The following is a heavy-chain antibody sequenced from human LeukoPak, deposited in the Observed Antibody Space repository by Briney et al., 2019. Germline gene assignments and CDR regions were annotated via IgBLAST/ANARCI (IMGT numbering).Heavy chain of an antibody. J-gene: IGHJ4*01. D-gene: IGHD3-3*01. Sequence: GGSLRLSCAPSGFTFSSYGMHWVRQAPGKGLEWVSVISNSGGSTYYADPVKGRFTISRDNSKNTLYLQMNSLRAEDTAVYYCVKEVVTHGLWRGHDYWGPGTLVTVSS. V-gene: IGHV3-23*01. CDR1: GFTFSSYG. CDR3: VKEVVTHGLWRGHDY. CDR2: ISNSGGST.